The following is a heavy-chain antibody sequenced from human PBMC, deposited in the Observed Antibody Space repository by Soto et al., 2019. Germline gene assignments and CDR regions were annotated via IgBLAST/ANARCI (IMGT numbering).Heavy chain of an antibody. V-gene: IGHV4-59*01. CDR1: GGSISSYY. CDR2: IYYSGST. Sequence: PSETLSLTCTVSGGSISSYYWSWIRQPPGKGLEWIGYIYYSGSTNYNPSLKSRVTISVDTSKNQFSLKLSSVTAADTAVYYCARAERGDYYYYYYMDVWGKGTTVTVSS. D-gene: IGHD3-10*01. CDR3: ARAERGDYYYYYYMDV. J-gene: IGHJ6*03.